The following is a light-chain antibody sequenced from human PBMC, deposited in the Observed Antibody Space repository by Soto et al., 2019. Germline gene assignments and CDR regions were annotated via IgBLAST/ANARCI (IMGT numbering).Light chain of an antibody. J-gene: IGKJ2*01. V-gene: IGKV3-15*01. CDR3: QQSNNWPYT. Sequence: EIVMTQSPATLSVSPGERATLSCRASQSVSHNLAWYQQKPGQAPRLLFYGASFRATGVPARFSRSGSGTDFNLTISSLQSEDFAIYYCQQSNNWPYTFGQGTKLEIK. CDR1: QSVSHN. CDR2: GAS.